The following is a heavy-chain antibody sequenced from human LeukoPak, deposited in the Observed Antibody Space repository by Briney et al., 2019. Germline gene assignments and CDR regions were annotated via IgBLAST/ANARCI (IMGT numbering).Heavy chain of an antibody. V-gene: IGHV1-18*01. Sequence: ASVKVSCKASGYTFTSYGISWVRQANGHGHEWMGWISAYNGNTNYAQTLQGRVTMTTDTSTSTAYMELRSLRSDATAVYYCARDHSSWYCDYWGQGTLVTVSS. CDR3: ARDHSSWYCDY. J-gene: IGHJ4*02. D-gene: IGHD6-13*01. CDR1: GYTFTSYG. CDR2: ISAYNGNT.